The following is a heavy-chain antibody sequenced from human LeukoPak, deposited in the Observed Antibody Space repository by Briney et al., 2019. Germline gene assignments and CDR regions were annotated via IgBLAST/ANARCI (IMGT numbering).Heavy chain of an antibody. CDR3: AKGTYCGGDCYSFDY. V-gene: IGHV3-23*01. J-gene: IGHJ4*02. CDR2: IFGGGDDT. Sequence: GGSLRLSCAASGFSFSSYTMGWVRQAPGKGLQWVSAIFGGGDDTFYADSVKGRFTISRDNSKNTLYLQMNSLRAEDTAVYYCAKGTYCGGDCYSFDYWGQGTLVTVSS. D-gene: IGHD2-21*01. CDR1: GFSFSSYT.